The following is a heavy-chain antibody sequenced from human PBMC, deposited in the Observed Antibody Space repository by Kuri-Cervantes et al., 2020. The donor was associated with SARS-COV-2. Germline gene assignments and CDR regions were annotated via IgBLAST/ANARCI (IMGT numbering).Heavy chain of an antibody. CDR3: ARARLYYYGCPGLGWFDP. D-gene: IGHD3-10*01. Sequence: ASVKVSCKASGYTFTGYYMHWVRQAPGQGLEWMGWINPNSGDTNYAQKFQGRVTMTRDTSTSTAYMELSRLRSEDTAVYYCARARLYYYGCPGLGWFDPWGQGTLVTVSS. CDR1: GYTFTGYY. CDR2: INPNSGDT. J-gene: IGHJ5*02. V-gene: IGHV1-2*02.